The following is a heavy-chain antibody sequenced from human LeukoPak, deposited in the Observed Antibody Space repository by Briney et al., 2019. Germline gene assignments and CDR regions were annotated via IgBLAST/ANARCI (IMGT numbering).Heavy chain of an antibody. CDR2: ISYDGSNK. D-gene: IGHD3-10*01. CDR3: ARADGSGPYYFYGMDV. V-gene: IGHV3-30-3*01. Sequence: GGSLRLSCAASGFAFSNYAKHWVRQAPGRGLEWVAVISYDGSNKYYADSVKGRFTISSDNSKSTLYLQMNSLRTEDTAVYYCARADGSGPYYFYGMDVWGQGTTVTVSS. J-gene: IGHJ6*01. CDR1: GFAFSNYA.